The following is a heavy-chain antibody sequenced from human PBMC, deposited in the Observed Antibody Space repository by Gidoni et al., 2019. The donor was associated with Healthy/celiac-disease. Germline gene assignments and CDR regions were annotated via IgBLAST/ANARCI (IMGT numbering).Heavy chain of an antibody. CDR3: ARDLRDILTGHGAFDI. CDR2: IYTSGST. CDR1: GGSISSGRYY. D-gene: IGHD3-9*01. J-gene: IGHJ3*02. V-gene: IGHV4-61*02. Sequence: QVPLQESGPGLVKPSQTLSLTCTVSGGSISSGRYYWSWIRQPAGKGLECIGRIYTSGSTNYNPSLKSRVTISVDTSKNQFSLKLSSVTAADTAVYYCARDLRDILTGHGAFDIWGQGTMVTVSS.